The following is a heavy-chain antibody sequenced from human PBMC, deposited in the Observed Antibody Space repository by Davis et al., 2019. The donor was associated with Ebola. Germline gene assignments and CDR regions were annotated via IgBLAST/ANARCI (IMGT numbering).Heavy chain of an antibody. Sequence: ASVQVSCKASGYTFTGYYMHWVRQAPGQGLEWMGWINPNSGGTKYSQKFQGRVTITRDTSASTAYMELSSLRSEDTAVYYCARAEDPGPSSHVGSPNWFDPWGQGTLVTVSS. CDR1: GYTFTGYY. V-gene: IGHV1-2*02. J-gene: IGHJ5*02. CDR3: ARAEDPGPSSHVGSPNWFDP. CDR2: INPNSGGT. D-gene: IGHD1-14*01.